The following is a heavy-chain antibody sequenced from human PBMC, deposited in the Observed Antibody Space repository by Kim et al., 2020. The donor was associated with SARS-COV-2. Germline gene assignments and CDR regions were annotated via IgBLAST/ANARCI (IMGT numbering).Heavy chain of an antibody. V-gene: IGHV3-23*01. Sequence: GGSLRLSCAASGFTFSSYAMSWVRQAPGKGLEWVSAISGSGGSTYYADSVKGRFTISRDNSKNTLYLQMNSLRAEDTAVYYCAKDRRFLSGSYYFDYWGQGTLVTVSS. CDR1: GFTFSSYA. CDR3: AKDRRFLSGSYYFDY. D-gene: IGHD1-26*01. J-gene: IGHJ4*02. CDR2: ISGSGGST.